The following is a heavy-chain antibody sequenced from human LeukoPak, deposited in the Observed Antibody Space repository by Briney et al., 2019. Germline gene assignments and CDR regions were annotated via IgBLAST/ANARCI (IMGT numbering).Heavy chain of an antibody. Sequence: PSQTLSLTCTVSGGSISSGDYYWSWIRQPPGKGLEWIGYIYYSGSTYYNPSLKSRVTISVDTSKNQFSLKLSSVTAADTAVYYCARVNFWGDSSGYSFDYWGQGTLVTVSS. J-gene: IGHJ4*02. CDR3: ARVNFWGDSSGYSFDY. V-gene: IGHV4-30-4*01. CDR1: GGSISSGDYY. D-gene: IGHD3-22*01. CDR2: IYYSGST.